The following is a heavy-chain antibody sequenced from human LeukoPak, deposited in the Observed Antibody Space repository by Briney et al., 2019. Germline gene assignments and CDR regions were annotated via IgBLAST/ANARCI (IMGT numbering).Heavy chain of an antibody. CDR3: ARARGGTYTTFYHYGMDV. D-gene: IGHD1-26*01. J-gene: IGHJ6*02. CDR1: GGSFSGYY. V-gene: IGHV4-34*01. Sequence: NPSETLSLTCAVYGGSFSGYYWNWIRQPPGKGLEWIAEINHSGSTTYNPSLKSRVTISVDTSKNQFSLKLSSVTAADTAVYYCARARGGTYTTFYHYGMDVWGQGTTVTVSS. CDR2: INHSGST.